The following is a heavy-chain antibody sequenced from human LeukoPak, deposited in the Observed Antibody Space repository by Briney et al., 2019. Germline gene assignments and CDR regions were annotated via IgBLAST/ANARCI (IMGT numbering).Heavy chain of an antibody. CDR2: IYYTGST. CDR1: GGSIDSYY. V-gene: IGHV4-59*01. J-gene: IGHJ4*02. D-gene: IGHD2-2*01. Sequence: SETLSLTCTVSGGSIDSYYWSWIRQPPGKGLEWIGYIYYTGSTEYHPSLKSRVTILLDTSKNQFSLKLTSVTAADTAVYYCARVYQSAEYYFDYWGQGNLVSVSS. CDR3: ARVYQSAEYYFDY.